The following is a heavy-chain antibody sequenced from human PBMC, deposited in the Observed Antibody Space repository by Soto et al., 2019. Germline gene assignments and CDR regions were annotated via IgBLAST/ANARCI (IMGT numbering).Heavy chain of an antibody. D-gene: IGHD2-15*01. CDR3: AKDRLGYCSGGSCYRTCFDY. Sequence: GGSLRLSCAASGFTFSSYAMSWVRQAPGKGLEWVSAISGSGGSTYYADSVKGRFTISRENSKNTLYLQMNSLRAEDTAVYYCAKDRLGYCSGGSCYRTCFDYWGQGTLVTVSS. CDR2: ISGSGGST. J-gene: IGHJ4*02. CDR1: GFTFSSYA. V-gene: IGHV3-23*01.